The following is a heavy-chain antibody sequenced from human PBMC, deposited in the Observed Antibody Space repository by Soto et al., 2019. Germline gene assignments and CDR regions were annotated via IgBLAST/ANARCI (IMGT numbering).Heavy chain of an antibody. CDR2: IIPIFGTA. CDR1: GGTFSSYA. CDR3: ARENVGYCSSTSCPPRAKYYYYGMDV. D-gene: IGHD2-2*01. Sequence: QVQLVQSGAEVKKPGSSVKVSCKASGGTFSSYAISWVRQAPGQGLEWMGGIIPIFGTANYAQKFQGRVTITADESTSTAYMEQSSLRSEDTAVYYCARENVGYCSSTSCPPRAKYYYYGMDVWGQGTTVTVSS. J-gene: IGHJ6*02. V-gene: IGHV1-69*01.